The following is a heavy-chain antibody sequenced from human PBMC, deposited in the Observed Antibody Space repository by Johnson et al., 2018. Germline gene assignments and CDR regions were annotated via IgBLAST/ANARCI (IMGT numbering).Heavy chain of an antibody. CDR2: ISGSGGRI. V-gene: IGHV3-23*04. CDR1: GFTFSSSS. Sequence: VQLVESGGGLVQPGGSLRLSCAASGFTFSSSSMNWVRQAPGKGLEWVSSISGSGGRIYYADSVKGRFTISRANSKNTVYLQMNSLRAEDTAVYFCAKKREWELAWGQGTLVTVSS. J-gene: IGHJ1*01. D-gene: IGHD1-26*01. CDR3: AKKREWELA.